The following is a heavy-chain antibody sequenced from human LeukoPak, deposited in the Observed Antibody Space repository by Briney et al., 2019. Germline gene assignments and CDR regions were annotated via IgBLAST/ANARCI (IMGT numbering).Heavy chain of an antibody. D-gene: IGHD1-1*01. CDR2: IYYSGST. CDR1: GGSIGRYY. CDR3: VRDSLQLDVWWDDTFDS. Sequence: SETLSLTCTVSGGSIGRYYWSWVRQPPGKGLEWLGHIYYSGSTNYNPSLRGRVTISVDTSKNQFSLKLSSVTAADTAVYYCVRDSLQLDVWWDDTFDSWGQGTMVTVSS. V-gene: IGHV4-59*01. J-gene: IGHJ3*02.